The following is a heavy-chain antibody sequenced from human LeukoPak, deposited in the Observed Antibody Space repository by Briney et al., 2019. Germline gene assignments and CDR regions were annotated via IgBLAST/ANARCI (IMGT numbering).Heavy chain of an antibody. Sequence: GGSLRLSCAASGFTFSSYWMSWVRQAPGKGLEWVANIKQDGSEKYYVDSVKGRFTISRDNAKNSLYLQMNSLRAEDTAVYYCVRVGSGWAYYFDYWGQGTLVTVSS. CDR1: GFTFSSYW. V-gene: IGHV3-7*01. J-gene: IGHJ4*02. D-gene: IGHD6-19*01. CDR2: IKQDGSEK. CDR3: VRVGSGWAYYFDY.